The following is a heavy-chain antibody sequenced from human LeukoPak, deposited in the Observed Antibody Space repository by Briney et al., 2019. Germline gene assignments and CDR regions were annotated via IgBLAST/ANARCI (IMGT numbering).Heavy chain of an antibody. Sequence: SETLSLTCAVYGGSFSGYYWSWIRQPPGKGLEWIGEINHSGSTNYNPSLKSRVTISVDTSKNQFSLKLSSVTAADTAVYYCARHFDGGIDEYYFDYWGQGTLVTVSS. V-gene: IGHV4-34*01. D-gene: IGHD3-16*01. J-gene: IGHJ4*02. CDR1: GGSFSGYY. CDR3: ARHFDGGIDEYYFDY. CDR2: INHSGST.